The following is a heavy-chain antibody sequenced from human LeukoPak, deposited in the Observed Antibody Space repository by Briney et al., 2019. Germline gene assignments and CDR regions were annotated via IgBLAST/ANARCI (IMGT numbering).Heavy chain of an antibody. V-gene: IGHV3-7*01. Sequence: QSGGSLRLSCTASGFTFSSYWMSWVRQAPGKGLEWVANIKQDGSEKYYVDSVKGRFTISRDNSKNTLYLQMNSLRAEDTAVYYCAKDRKFENYYYYYYMDVWGKGTTVTVSS. CDR1: GFTFSSYW. CDR3: AKDRKFENYYYYYYMDV. D-gene: IGHD1-14*01. CDR2: IKQDGSEK. J-gene: IGHJ6*03.